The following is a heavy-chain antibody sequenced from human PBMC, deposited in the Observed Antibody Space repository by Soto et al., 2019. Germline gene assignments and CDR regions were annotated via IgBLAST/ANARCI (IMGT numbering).Heavy chain of an antibody. D-gene: IGHD3-3*01. CDR3: VLPHDFWSGYYPKPIADGMDV. V-gene: IGHV3-21*04. CDR2: IICSSTNT. Sequence: PGGSLRLSCAASGFTFSLYTMNWVRQAPGKGLEWVSSIICSSTNTYYADSVKGRFTISRDNSKNTLYLQMNSLRAEDTAVYYCVLPHDFWSGYYPKPIADGMDVWGQGTTVTVSS. J-gene: IGHJ6*02. CDR1: GFTFSLYT.